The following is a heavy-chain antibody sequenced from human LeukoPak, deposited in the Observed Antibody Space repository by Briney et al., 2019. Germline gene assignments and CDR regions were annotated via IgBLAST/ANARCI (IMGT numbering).Heavy chain of an antibody. V-gene: IGHV3-30*04. CDR3: ARDTYGSDY. Sequence: GGSLRLSCAASGFIFSNYAMHWVRLAPGKGLEWLIFISYDGSNKYYADSVKGRFTISRDNSKNTLYLQMNSLRAEDTAVYYCARDTYGSDYWGQGTLVTVSS. D-gene: IGHD3-10*01. J-gene: IGHJ4*02. CDR1: GFIFSNYA. CDR2: ISYDGSNK.